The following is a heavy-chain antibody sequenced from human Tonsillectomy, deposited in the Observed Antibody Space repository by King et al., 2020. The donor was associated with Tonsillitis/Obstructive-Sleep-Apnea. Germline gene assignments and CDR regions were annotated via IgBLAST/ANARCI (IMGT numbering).Heavy chain of an antibody. CDR3: AKPADDC. J-gene: IGHJ4*02. CDR1: GFTFSSHS. Sequence: VQLVESGGGLVQPGGSLRLSCAASGFTFSSHSMSWVRQAPGKGLEWVSSIIGSGDTTYYADSVKGRFTISRDNSKNTLYLQLKSLRADDTAVYYCAKPADDCWGQGTLVTVSS. V-gene: IGHV3-23*04. CDR2: IIGSGDTT.